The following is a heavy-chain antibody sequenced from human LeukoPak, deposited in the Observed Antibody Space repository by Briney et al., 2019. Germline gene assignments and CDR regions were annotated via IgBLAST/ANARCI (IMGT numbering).Heavy chain of an antibody. J-gene: IGHJ4*02. CDR1: GGSISSYY. D-gene: IGHD3-16*01. V-gene: IGHV4-59*08. CDR3: ARLPVRWGSYYFDY. Sequence: ASETLSLTCTVSGGSISSYYWSWIRQPPGKGLEWIGYIYYSGSTNYNPSLKSRVTISVDTSKNQFSLKLSSVTAADTAVYYCARLPVRWGSYYFDYWGQGTLVTVSS. CDR2: IYYSGST.